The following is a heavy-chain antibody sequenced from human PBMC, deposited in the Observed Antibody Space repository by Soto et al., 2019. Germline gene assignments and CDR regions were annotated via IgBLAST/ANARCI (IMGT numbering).Heavy chain of an antibody. CDR1: GFTFSSYS. V-gene: IGHV3-48*02. D-gene: IGHD3-22*01. Sequence: GGSLRLSCAASGFTFSSYSMNWVRQAPGKGLEWVSYISSSSTIYYADSVKGRFTISRDNAKNSLYLQMNSLRDEDTAVYYCAREPRYYYDSSGYLNWFDPWGQGTLVTVSS. CDR3: AREPRYYYDSSGYLNWFDP. CDR2: ISSSSTI. J-gene: IGHJ5*02.